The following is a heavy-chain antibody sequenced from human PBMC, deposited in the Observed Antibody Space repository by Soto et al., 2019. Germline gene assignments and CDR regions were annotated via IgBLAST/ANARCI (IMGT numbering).Heavy chain of an antibody. CDR1: GGTFSSYA. Sequence: SVKVSCKDSGGTFSSYAISWVRQAPGQGLEWMGGIIPIFGTANYAQKFQGRVTITADESTSTAYMELSSLRSEDTAVYYCARDPSLYSSSWYWFDPWGQGTLVTVSS. D-gene: IGHD6-13*01. CDR3: ARDPSLYSSSWYWFDP. J-gene: IGHJ5*02. V-gene: IGHV1-69*13. CDR2: IIPIFGTA.